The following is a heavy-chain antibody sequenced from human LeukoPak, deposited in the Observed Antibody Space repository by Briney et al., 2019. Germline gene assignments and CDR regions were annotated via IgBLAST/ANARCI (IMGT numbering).Heavy chain of an antibody. Sequence: SETLSLTCTVSGGSSSSGDYFWNWIRQTPGKGLEWIGYIWHSGITNYNPSFRSRLTISIDKSKTQFSLRLTSMTAADTAVYYCGKVPAYDYSGSTRGSIDFWGQGILVTVSS. CDR2: IWHSGIT. V-gene: IGHV4-61*08. J-gene: IGHJ4*02. CDR1: GGSSSSGDYF. CDR3: GKVPAYDYSGSTRGSIDF. D-gene: IGHD3-22*01.